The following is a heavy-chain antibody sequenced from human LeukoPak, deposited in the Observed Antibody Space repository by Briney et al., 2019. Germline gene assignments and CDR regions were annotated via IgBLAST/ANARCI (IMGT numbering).Heavy chain of an antibody. CDR1: GFIFDEAW. J-gene: IGHJ3*02. V-gene: IGHV3-69-1*01. CDR3: ARAQEMATMNDAFDI. CDR2: ISSSSYI. D-gene: IGHD5-24*01. Sequence: GGSLRLSCVASGFIFDEAWMSWVRQAPGKGLEWVSSISSSSYIYYADSVKGRFTISRDNAKNSLYLQMNSLRAEDTAVYYCARAQEMATMNDAFDIWGQGTMVTVSS.